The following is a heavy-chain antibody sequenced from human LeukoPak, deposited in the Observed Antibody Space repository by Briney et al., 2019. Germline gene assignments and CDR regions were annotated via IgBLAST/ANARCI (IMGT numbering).Heavy chain of an antibody. D-gene: IGHD6-13*01. J-gene: IGHJ5*02. CDR3: ARDVSSKQLVPSFWFEP. CDR2: IYHSGST. Sequence: PSQTLSLACTVSGGSISSGGYYWSWIRQTPGKGLESIGYIYHSGSTYYNPSLKSRVTISVDRSKNQFSLKLSSVTAADTAVYYCARDVSSKQLVPSFWFEPWGQGTLDTVSS. V-gene: IGHV4-30-2*01. CDR1: GGSISSGGYY.